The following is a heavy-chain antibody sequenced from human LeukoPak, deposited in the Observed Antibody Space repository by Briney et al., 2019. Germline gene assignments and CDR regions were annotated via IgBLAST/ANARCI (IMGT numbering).Heavy chain of an antibody. J-gene: IGHJ4*02. V-gene: IGHV1-46*01. CDR3: ARAQDGGDIVVVPAAIVAPDY. D-gene: IGHD2-2*01. Sequence: ASVKASCTASGYTFTSYYMHCVRRAPGQGLEWMGIISHSSGSTSHTQNFQGRVTMTGDMSLNTAYMELSSLRSEDTAVYYCARAQDGGDIVVVPAAIVAPDYWGEGTLVTVSS. CDR2: ISHSSGST. CDR1: GYTFTSYY.